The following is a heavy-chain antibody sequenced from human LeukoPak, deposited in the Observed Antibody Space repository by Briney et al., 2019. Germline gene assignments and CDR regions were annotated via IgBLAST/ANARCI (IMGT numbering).Heavy chain of an antibody. Sequence: GGSLRLSCAASGFTVSDFYMSWVRQAPGKGLEWVASINQDGGEKYSLDSVKGRFTISRDNTKSSLYLQMNSLRAEDTAMYYCARYRHLYYWGQGTLVTVSS. CDR1: GFTVSDFY. J-gene: IGHJ4*02. V-gene: IGHV3-7*01. CDR3: ARYRHLYY. CDR2: INQDGGEK. D-gene: IGHD3-16*01.